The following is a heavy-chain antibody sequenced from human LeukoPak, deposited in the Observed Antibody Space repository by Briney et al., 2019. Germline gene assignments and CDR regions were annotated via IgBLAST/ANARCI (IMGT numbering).Heavy chain of an antibody. J-gene: IGHJ4*02. D-gene: IGHD6-6*01. Sequence: ASVKVSCKASGGTFSSYAISWVRQAPGQGLEWMGWINPNSGGTNYAQKFQGRVTMTRDTSISTAYMELTSLRSDDTAVYYCTRGLSIATRPAYYFDYWGQGTLVTVSS. CDR1: GGTFSSYA. V-gene: IGHV1-2*02. CDR3: TRGLSIATRPAYYFDY. CDR2: INPNSGGT.